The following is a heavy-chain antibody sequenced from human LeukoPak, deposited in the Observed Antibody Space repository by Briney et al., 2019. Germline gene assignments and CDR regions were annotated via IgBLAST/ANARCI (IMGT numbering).Heavy chain of an antibody. CDR2: ISGSSGYL. CDR3: AREAVAATNTFDY. J-gene: IGHJ4*02. CDR1: GFTFTSYT. Sequence: PGGSLRLSCAASGFTFTSYTMNWVRQAPGKGLEWVSFISGSSGYLYHADSVKGRFTISRDNAENSLYLQMSSLRAEDTAVYYCAREAVAATNTFDYWGQGTLVTVSS. V-gene: IGHV3-21*01. D-gene: IGHD6-13*01.